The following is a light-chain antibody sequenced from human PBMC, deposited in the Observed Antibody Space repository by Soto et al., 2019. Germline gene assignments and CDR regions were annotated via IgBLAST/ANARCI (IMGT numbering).Light chain of an antibody. CDR2: GAS. Sequence: EIVMTHSPATLSVSPGERATLSCRASQSVSSNLAWYQQKPGQAPRLLIYGASTRATGIPARFSGSGSGTEFTLTISSLQSDDFATYYCQQFASSTTFGQGTKVDIK. CDR1: QSVSSN. V-gene: IGKV3-15*01. CDR3: QQFASSTT. J-gene: IGKJ1*01.